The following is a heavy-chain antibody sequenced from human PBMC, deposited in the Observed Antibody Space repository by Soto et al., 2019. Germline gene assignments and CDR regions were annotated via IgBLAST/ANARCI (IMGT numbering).Heavy chain of an antibody. J-gene: IGHJ6*02. Sequence: QVQLVQSGAEVKKPGSSVKVSCKASGGTFSSYAISWVRQAPGQGLEWMGGIIPIFDTANYAQKFQGRVTITADESTSTAYMELSSLRSEDTGVYYCARHDCISSSCYYYYCCGMDVWGQGTTVTVSS. CDR3: ARHDCISSSCYYYYCCGMDV. CDR2: IIPIFDTA. D-gene: IGHD2-2*01. CDR1: GGTFSSYA. V-gene: IGHV1-69*12.